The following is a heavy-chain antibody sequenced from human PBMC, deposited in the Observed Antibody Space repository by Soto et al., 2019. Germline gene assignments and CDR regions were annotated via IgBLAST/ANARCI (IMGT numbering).Heavy chain of an antibody. Sequence: GSLRLSCAASGFTFSNVWLSWVRQGPGKGLEWLGRIKSRTENETTDYASPARGRFIISRDDSKNMLYLQLNSLKSEDTGVYYCVPSSCYSPLDHWGQGTLVTVSS. CDR3: VPSSCYSPLDH. CDR1: GFTFSNVW. CDR2: IKSRTENETT. D-gene: IGHD2-15*01. J-gene: IGHJ4*02. V-gene: IGHV3-15*01.